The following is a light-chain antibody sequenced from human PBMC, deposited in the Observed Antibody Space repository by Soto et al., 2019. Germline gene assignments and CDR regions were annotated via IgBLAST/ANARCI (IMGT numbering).Light chain of an antibody. J-gene: IGLJ1*01. CDR1: SSDVGGYNY. CDR2: ELS. Sequence: QSALTQPASVSGSPGQSITISCTGTSSDVGGYNYVSWYQQRPGKAPKLMMYELSNRPSGVSNRFSGSKSGNTASLTISGLQAEDEADYYCSSYTSSSIAYVFGTGTKLTVL. V-gene: IGLV2-14*01. CDR3: SSYTSSSIAYV.